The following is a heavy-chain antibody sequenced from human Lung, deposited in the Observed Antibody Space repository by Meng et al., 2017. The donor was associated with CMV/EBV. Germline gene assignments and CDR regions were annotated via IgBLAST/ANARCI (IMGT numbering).Heavy chain of an antibody. V-gene: IGHV3-21*01. CDR2: ISSSGSYI. J-gene: IGHJ4*02. Sequence: GGSXRLSCAASGFSLSSYSMNWVRQALGKGLEWVSSISSSGSYIYYADSVRGRFTISRDKARNSLYLQMNSLRAEDTAVYYCAKDPMSYLGFDYWGQGTLVTVSS. CDR3: AKDPMSYLGFDY. D-gene: IGHD1-26*01. CDR1: GFSLSSYS.